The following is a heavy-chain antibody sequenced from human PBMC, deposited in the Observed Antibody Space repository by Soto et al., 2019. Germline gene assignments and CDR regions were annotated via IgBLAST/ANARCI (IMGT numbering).Heavy chain of an antibody. D-gene: IGHD3-16*01. J-gene: IGHJ2*01. CDR3: AHAANYDYIWGIRYFDL. Sequence: QITLKESGPTLVKPTQTLTLTCTFSGFSLSTSGVGVGWIRQPPGKALEWLALIYWNDDKRYSPSLKSRLTITKDTSKNQVVLTMTNMDPVDTATYYCAHAANYDYIWGIRYFDLWGRGTLVTVSS. V-gene: IGHV2-5*01. CDR2: IYWNDDK. CDR1: GFSLSTSGVG.